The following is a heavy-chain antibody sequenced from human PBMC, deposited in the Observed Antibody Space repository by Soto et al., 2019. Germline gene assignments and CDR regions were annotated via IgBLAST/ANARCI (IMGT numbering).Heavy chain of an antibody. J-gene: IGHJ4*02. CDR3: ATVGGSSSIFDY. CDR1: GYTFTGYY. D-gene: IGHD1-26*01. V-gene: IGHV1-24*01. CDR2: FDPENGET. Sequence: ASVKVSCKASGYTFTGYYMHWVRQAPGQGLEWMGGFDPENGETIYAQKLQGRVTMTEDTSTDTAYMELSSLRFEDTAVYYCATVGGSSSIFDYWGQGTLVTVSS.